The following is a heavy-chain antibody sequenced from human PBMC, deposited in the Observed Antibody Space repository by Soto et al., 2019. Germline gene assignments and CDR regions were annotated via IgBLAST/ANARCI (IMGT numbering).Heavy chain of an antibody. CDR1: GGSISSGGYS. V-gene: IGHV4-61*08. CDR2: IYFAGTT. D-gene: IGHD2-15*01. Sequence: SETLSLTCAVSGGSISSGGYSWSWIRQPPGKGLEWIGYIYFAGTTNYNPSLKSRVTISVDSSKNQFSLNLTSVTAADTAVYYCARLGGFFQALDSWGRGTLVTVSS. CDR3: ARLGGFFQALDS. J-gene: IGHJ5*01.